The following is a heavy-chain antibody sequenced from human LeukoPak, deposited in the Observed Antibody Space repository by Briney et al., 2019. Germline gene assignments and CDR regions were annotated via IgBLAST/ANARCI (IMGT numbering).Heavy chain of an antibody. Sequence: SETLSLTCTVSGGSISSYYWSWIRQPPGKGLEWIGYIYYSGSTNYNPSLKSRVTISVDTSKNQFSLKLSSVTAADTAVYYCARLAGGYYYYFDYWGQGTLVTVSS. CDR1: GGSISSYY. D-gene: IGHD3-22*01. J-gene: IGHJ4*02. CDR2: IYYSGST. V-gene: IGHV4-59*08. CDR3: ARLAGGYYYYFDY.